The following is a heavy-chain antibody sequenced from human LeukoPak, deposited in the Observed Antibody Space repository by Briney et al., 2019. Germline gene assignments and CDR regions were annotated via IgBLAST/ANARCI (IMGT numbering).Heavy chain of an antibody. J-gene: IGHJ6*03. Sequence: ASVKVSCKASGYIFTDYAIHWLRQAPGQRPEWMGWMNAGNGNTKYSQKFQGRITLIRDTSAATAYMELSSLRHDDLAVYYCARGYPDSSGWCRYYYYYMDVWGKGTTVTVSS. D-gene: IGHD6-19*01. V-gene: IGHV1-3*01. CDR2: MNAGNGNT. CDR3: ARGYPDSSGWCRYYYYYMDV. CDR1: GYIFTDYA.